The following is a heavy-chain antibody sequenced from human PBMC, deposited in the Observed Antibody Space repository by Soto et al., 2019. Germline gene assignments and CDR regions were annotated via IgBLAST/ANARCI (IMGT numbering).Heavy chain of an antibody. CDR1: GFTFIDYS. J-gene: IGHJ4*02. Sequence: QVKLVESGGGLVEPGGSLRLSCVASGFTFIDYSMSWIRQAPGKGLEWISYVSSSSFYTNYADSVKGRFTISRDNAKNSLYLQMNSLRAEDTAVFYCARGPSVDGAGTWSINGPGWDDYLGQGTLVTVSS. D-gene: IGHD3-10*01. V-gene: IGHV3-11*06. CDR2: VSSSSFYT. CDR3: ARGPSVDGAGTWSINGPGWDDY.